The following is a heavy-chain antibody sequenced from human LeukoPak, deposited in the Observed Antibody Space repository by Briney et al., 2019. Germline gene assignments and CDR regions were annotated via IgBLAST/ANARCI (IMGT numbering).Heavy chain of an antibody. D-gene: IGHD6-19*01. Sequence: GGSLRLSCAASGFTFSNYAMSWVRQAPGKGLEWVSAISASGASTYYADSVKGRFTISRDNSKNSLYLQMSSLRGEATAVYFCAKGSGSGWYSGFDFWGQGTLLTVSS. V-gene: IGHV3-23*01. CDR3: AKGSGSGWYSGFDF. CDR2: ISASGAST. CDR1: GFTFSNYA. J-gene: IGHJ4*02.